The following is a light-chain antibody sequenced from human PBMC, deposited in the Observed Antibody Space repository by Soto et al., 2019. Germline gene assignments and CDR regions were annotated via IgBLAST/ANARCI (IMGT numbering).Light chain of an antibody. CDR3: SSYTTSNTLV. CDR1: SSDVGDYKY. CDR2: EVC. Sequence: QSALTQPASVSGSPGQSITISCTGTSSDVGDYKYVSWYQKHPGKAPKALIYEVCNRPSGVSNRFSGSKSGNTASLTISGLPAEDEAYYYCSSYTTSNTLVFGPGTKLTVL. V-gene: IGLV2-14*01. J-gene: IGLJ1*01.